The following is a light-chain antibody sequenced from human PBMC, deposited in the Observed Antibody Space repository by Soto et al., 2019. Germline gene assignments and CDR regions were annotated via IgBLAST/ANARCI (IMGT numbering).Light chain of an antibody. Sequence: QSALTQPPSASGSPGQSVTISCTGTSSDVGRYNYVSWYQHHPGKAPKLMIYEVTKRPSGVPDRFSGSKSGNTASLTVSGLQADDEAEYFCCSHAGINNFLVFGGGTKVTVL. V-gene: IGLV2-8*01. CDR2: EVT. CDR3: CSHAGINNFLV. J-gene: IGLJ3*02. CDR1: SSDVGRYNY.